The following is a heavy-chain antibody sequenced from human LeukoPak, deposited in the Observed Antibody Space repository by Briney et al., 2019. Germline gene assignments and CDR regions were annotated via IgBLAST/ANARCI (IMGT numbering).Heavy chain of an antibody. Sequence: PGGSLRLSCIGSGFNFNDYAMHWVRQSPGKGLQWVSGIAWNSGSTGFVDSLRGRFTISRDNAKNSLYLEMTSLRTEDTAVYYCAKDKTTLVRGVMTHWGQGTPVTVSS. D-gene: IGHD3-10*01. V-gene: IGHV3-9*01. CDR1: GFNFNDYA. J-gene: IGHJ4*02. CDR3: AKDKTTLVRGVMTH. CDR2: IAWNSGST.